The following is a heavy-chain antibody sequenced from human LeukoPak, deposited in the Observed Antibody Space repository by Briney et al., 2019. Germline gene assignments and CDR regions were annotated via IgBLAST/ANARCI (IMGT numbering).Heavy chain of an antibody. CDR3: ARAPLRGSSVGFDP. Sequence: PSETLSLTCTVSGGPISSYYWSWIRQPAGKGLEWIGRIYISGSGSTNYNPSLKSRVTMSVDTSKNQFSLKLSSVTAADTAVYYCARAPLRGSSVGFDPWGQGTLVTVSS. CDR2: IYISGSGST. V-gene: IGHV4-4*07. J-gene: IGHJ5*02. D-gene: IGHD4-23*01. CDR1: GGPISSYY.